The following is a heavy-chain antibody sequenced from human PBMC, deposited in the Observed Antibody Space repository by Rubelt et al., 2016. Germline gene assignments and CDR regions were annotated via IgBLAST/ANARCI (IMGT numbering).Heavy chain of an antibody. CDR3: AKGAGYSYGQYYFDY. CDR2: ISGSGGST. J-gene: IGHJ4*02. CDR1: GFTFSSYA. Sequence: AASGFTFSSYAMSWVRQAPGKGLEWVSAISGSGGSTYYADSVKGRFTISRGKSKNTLYLQMSSLRAEETAVYYCAKGAGYSYGQYYFDYWGQGTLVTVSS. V-gene: IGHV3-23*01. D-gene: IGHD5-18*01.